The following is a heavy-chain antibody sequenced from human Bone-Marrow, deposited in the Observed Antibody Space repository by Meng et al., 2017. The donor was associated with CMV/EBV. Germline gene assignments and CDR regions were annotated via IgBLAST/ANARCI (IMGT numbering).Heavy chain of an antibody. V-gene: IGHV1-18*01. Sequence: ASVKVSCKASGYSLRSYGVTWVRQAPGEGLEWLGWVSPYNGYTNYAQKFQGRVTMTTDTSTGTAYMELGSLRSDDTAVYYCARARTHSEVDAAMIIYFDFWGQGTLVTVSS. CDR1: GYSLRSYG. D-gene: IGHD5-18*01. CDR2: VSPYNGYT. J-gene: IGHJ4*02. CDR3: ARARTHSEVDAAMIIYFDF.